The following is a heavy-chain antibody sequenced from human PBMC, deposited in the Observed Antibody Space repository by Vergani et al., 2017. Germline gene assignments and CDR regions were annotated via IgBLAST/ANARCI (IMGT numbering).Heavy chain of an antibody. V-gene: IGHV4-39*01. D-gene: IGHD3-16*01. CDR2: IYNSGNG. J-gene: IGHJ2*01. Sequence: QMQLQESGPGLVKASETLSLTCTVSGDSIISRSYYWGWIRQPPGKGLEWIGSIYNSGNGDSSSSLKSRVTISADTSKNQFSLRLTSVTAVDTAVYYGASGKYYSDSTSHFRGRYFDVWGRGTLVTVPS. CDR3: ASGKYYSDSTSHFRGRYFDV. CDR1: GDSIISRSYY.